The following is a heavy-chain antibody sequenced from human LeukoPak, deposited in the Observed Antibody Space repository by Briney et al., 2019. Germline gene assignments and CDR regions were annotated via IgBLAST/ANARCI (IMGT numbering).Heavy chain of an antibody. CDR3: ARGIAAAGNFDY. CDR1: GFTFSSYW. J-gene: IGHJ4*02. D-gene: IGHD6-13*01. Sequence: PGGSLRLSCAASGFTFSSYWMSWVRQAPGKGLEWVSSITSSSDYIYYADSVRGRFTISRDNAENSLYLQMNSLRAEDTAVYYCARGIAAAGNFDYWGQGILVTVSS. V-gene: IGHV3-21*01. CDR2: ITSSSDYI.